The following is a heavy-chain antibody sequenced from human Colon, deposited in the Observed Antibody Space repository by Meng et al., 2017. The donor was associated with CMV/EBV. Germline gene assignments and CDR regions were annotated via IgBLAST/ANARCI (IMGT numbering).Heavy chain of an antibody. J-gene: IGHJ4*02. CDR3: ARDSNLSGLAY. CDR2: VYISGNT. V-gene: IGHV4-4*07. Sequence: QVQLRGSGPGLVKPSETLSLTCTVSGASITSYYWGWIRQPAGKGLEWIGRVYISGNTNYNPSLKSRVTMSIDTSKNQLSLNIRSVTAADTAVYYCARDSNLSGLAYWGQGTLVTVSS. CDR1: GASITSYY. D-gene: IGHD3-10*01.